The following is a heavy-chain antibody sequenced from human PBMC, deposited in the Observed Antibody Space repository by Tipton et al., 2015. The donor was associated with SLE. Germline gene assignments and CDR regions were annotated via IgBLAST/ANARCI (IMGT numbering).Heavy chain of an antibody. CDR2: INHSGST. D-gene: IGHD6-19*01. CDR3: ASSVAGSRDY. Sequence: TLSLTCAVYGGSFSGYYWSWIRQPPGKGLEWIGEINHSGSTNYNPSLKSRVTISVDTSKNQFSLKLSSVTAADTAVYYCASSVAGSRDYWGQGTLVTVSS. CDR1: GGSFSGYY. V-gene: IGHV4-34*01. J-gene: IGHJ4*02.